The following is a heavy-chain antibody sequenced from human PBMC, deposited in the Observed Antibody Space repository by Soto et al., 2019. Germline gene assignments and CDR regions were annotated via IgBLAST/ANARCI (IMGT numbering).Heavy chain of an antibody. CDR3: AKHLADYDPGSFRWLDP. J-gene: IGHJ5*02. CDR2: VSGSGIST. V-gene: IGHV3-23*01. D-gene: IGHD3-16*01. CDR1: GFSFSSYS. Sequence: EVQLLESGGGLVQPGGSLRLSCAASGFSFSSYSMSWVRQTPGKGLEWVSSVSGSGISTYYADSMKGRFSISRDNSKNTLYLQMNNLRADDTAVYYCAKHLADYDPGSFRWLDPWGQGTLVTVSS.